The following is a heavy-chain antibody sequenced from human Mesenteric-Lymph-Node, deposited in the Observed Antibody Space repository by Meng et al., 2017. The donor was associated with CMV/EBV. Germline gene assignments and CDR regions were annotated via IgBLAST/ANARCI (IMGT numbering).Heavy chain of an antibody. V-gene: IGHV1-8*01. J-gene: IGHJ4*02. CDR2: MNPIRGNT. D-gene: IGHD1-7*01. CDR3: ARGLRIVGTALAF. Sequence: ASAKVSCKASGYSFTSYDINWVRQATGQGLEWMGWMNPIRGNTLYAQKFQGKVTMTRDTTTGTAYLELNSLTSKDTSVYYCARGLRIVGTALAFWGQGTLVTVSS. CDR1: GYSFTSYD.